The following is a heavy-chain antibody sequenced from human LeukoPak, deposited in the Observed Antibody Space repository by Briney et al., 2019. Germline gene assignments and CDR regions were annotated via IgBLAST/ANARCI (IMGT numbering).Heavy chain of an antibody. CDR3: ARDSRYSGYDLDLLSYYYGMDV. CDR2: ISSSGSTI. D-gene: IGHD5-12*01. V-gene: IGHV3-11*01. CDR1: GFTFSDYY. Sequence: GGSLRLSCAASGFTFSDYYMSWIRQAPGKGLEWGSYISSSGSTIYYADSVKGRFTISRDNAKNSLYLQMNSLRAEDTAVYYCARDSRYSGYDLDLLSYYYGMDVWGQGTTVTVSS. J-gene: IGHJ6*02.